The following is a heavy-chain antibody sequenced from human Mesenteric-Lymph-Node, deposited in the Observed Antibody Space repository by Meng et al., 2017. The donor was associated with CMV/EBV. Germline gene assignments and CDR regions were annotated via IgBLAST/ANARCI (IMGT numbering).Heavy chain of an antibody. D-gene: IGHD3-10*01. J-gene: IGHJ5*02. V-gene: IGHV4-59*01. CDR2: IYYNGNT. Sequence: SQTRSLTGAVDDGSFSSYFWSWIRQSPGQGLEWIGYIYYNGNTNYNPSLKSRVTMSVDTSKNQFSLKLSSVTAADTAVYYCARYERDGSGSLWFDPWGQGTLVTVSS. CDR1: DGSFSSYF. CDR3: ARYERDGSGSLWFDP.